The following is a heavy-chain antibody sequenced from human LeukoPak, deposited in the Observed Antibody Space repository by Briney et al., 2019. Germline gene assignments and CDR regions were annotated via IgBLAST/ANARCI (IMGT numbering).Heavy chain of an antibody. CDR1: GFIFNTFG. CDR3: AKRGDNWDYFDY. D-gene: IGHD1-1*01. CDR2: IRFDGGKK. V-gene: IGHV3-30*02. J-gene: IGHJ4*02. Sequence: GGSLRLSCAASGFIFNTFGMHWVRQAPGRGLEWVAYIRFDGGKKDYADSVKGRFTISRDNSKNTLYLQMNSLRPEDTAAYYCAKRGDNWDYFDYWGQGTLVTVSS.